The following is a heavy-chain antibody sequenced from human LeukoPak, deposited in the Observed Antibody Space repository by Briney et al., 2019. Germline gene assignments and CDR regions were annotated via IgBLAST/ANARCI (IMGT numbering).Heavy chain of an antibody. V-gene: IGHV4-4*07. Sequence: TSQTLSLTCTVSGGSISSYYWSWIRQPAGKGLESIGHISTSGSTNYNPSLKSRVTMSVDTSKNQFSLKLSSVTAADTAVYYCARVRYSDSSVLTRKRSYYFDYWGQGTLVTVSS. D-gene: IGHD3-22*01. CDR1: GGSISSYY. J-gene: IGHJ4*02. CDR3: ARVRYSDSSVLTRKRSYYFDY. CDR2: ISTSGST.